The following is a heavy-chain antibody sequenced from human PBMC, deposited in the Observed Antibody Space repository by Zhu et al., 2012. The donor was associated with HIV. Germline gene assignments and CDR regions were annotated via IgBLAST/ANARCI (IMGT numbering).Heavy chain of an antibody. J-gene: IGHJ6*02. Sequence: QVQLQESGPGLVKPSETLSLTCAVSGYSISSGYYWGWIRQPPGKGLEWIGSIYHSGSTYYNPSLKSRVTISVDTSKNQFSLKLSSVTAADTAVYYCARDTTVSRITMVRGVIRSNGMDVWGQGTTGHRLL. CDR1: GYSISSGYY. CDR2: IYHSGST. V-gene: IGHV4-38-2*02. CDR3: ARDTTVSRITMVRGVIRSNGMDV. D-gene: IGHD3-10*01.